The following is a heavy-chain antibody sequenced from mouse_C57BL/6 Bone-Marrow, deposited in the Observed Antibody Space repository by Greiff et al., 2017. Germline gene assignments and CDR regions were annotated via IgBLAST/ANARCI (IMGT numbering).Heavy chain of an antibody. Sequence: QVQLQQSGAELARPGASVKLSCKASGYTFTSYGISWVKQRTGQGLEWIGEIYPRSGNTYYNEKFKGKATLTADKSSSTAYMELRSLTSEDSAVYFCARGNGYWLAYWGQGTLVTVSA. CDR1: GYTFTSYG. CDR3: ARGNGYWLAY. CDR2: IYPRSGNT. D-gene: IGHD2-2*01. J-gene: IGHJ3*01. V-gene: IGHV1-81*01.